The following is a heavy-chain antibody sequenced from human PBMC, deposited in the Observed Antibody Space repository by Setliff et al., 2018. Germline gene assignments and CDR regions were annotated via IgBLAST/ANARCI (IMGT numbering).Heavy chain of an antibody. J-gene: IGHJ6*03. D-gene: IGHD6-19*01. Sequence: SETLSLTCTVSGGSISSYYWSWIRQPAGKGLEWIGHIYIGGSANNNPSLKSRVTMSIDTSKNQFSLKLNSVTAADMAVYYCAREQWLDPPGYYYMDVWAKGTTVTVSS. CDR2: IYIGGSA. CDR3: AREQWLDPPGYYYMDV. V-gene: IGHV4-4*07. CDR1: GGSISSYY.